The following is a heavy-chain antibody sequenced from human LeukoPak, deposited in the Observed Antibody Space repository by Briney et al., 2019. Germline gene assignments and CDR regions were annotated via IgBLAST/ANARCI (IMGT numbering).Heavy chain of an antibody. V-gene: IGHV3-48*01. J-gene: IGHJ4*02. D-gene: IGHD2-21*01. CDR1: GFTFSSYS. CDR3: ARDLFGPLDY. Sequence: GGSLRLSCAASGFTFSSYSMNWVRQAPGKGLEWVSYISSSSSTIYYADSVKGRFTISRDNAKNSLYLQMNSLRAEDTAVYYCARDLFGPLDYWGQGTLVTVPS. CDR2: ISSSSSTI.